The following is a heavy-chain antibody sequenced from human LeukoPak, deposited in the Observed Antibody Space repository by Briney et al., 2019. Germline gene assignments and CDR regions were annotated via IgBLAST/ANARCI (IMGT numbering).Heavy chain of an antibody. CDR2: IIPILGIA. CDR1: GGTFSSYA. J-gene: IGHJ4*02. D-gene: IGHD3-10*01. CDR3: ARDRGSGSSPFDY. Sequence: ASVKVSCKASGGTFSSYAISWVRQAPGQGLEWMGRIIPILGIANYAQKFQGRVTITADKSTSTAYMELSSLRSEDTAMYYCARDRGSGSSPFDYWGQGTLVTVSS. V-gene: IGHV1-69*04.